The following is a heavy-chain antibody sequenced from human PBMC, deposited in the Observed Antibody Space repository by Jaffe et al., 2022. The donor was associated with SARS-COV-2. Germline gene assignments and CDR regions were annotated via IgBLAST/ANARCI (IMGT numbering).Heavy chain of an antibody. D-gene: IGHD6-13*01. CDR2: IKGDGSEK. CDR3: AKEGPYSAEH. J-gene: IGHJ1*01. V-gene: IGHV3-7*03. Sequence: EPQLVESGGGLVQPGGSLRLSCAASGFTFRNAWMRWVRQAPGKGLEWVANIKGDGSEKNYLDSVEGRFTISRDNTENSLYLQMNSLRVDDTAVYYCAKEGPYSAEHWGQGTLVTVSS. CDR1: GFTFRNAW.